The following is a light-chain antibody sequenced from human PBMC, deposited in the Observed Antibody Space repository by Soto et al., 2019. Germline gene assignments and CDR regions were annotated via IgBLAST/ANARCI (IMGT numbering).Light chain of an antibody. V-gene: IGLV2-14*01. CDR1: SSEVGGYNS. Sequence: QSALTQPASVSGSPGQSIAISCTGTSSEVGGYNSVSWYQQHPGKAPKLLIYDVIIRPSGVFNRFSGSKSGNTASLTISGLQAEDEADYYCSSYATGGSYVFGTGTKVTVL. CDR2: DVI. J-gene: IGLJ1*01. CDR3: SSYATGGSYV.